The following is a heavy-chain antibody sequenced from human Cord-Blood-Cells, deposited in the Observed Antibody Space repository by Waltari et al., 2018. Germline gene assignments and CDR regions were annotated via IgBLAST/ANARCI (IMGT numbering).Heavy chain of an antibody. CDR2: INHSGST. CDR1: GGSFSGYY. CDR3: ARGLRITMVRGVIPFDY. V-gene: IGHV4-34*01. J-gene: IGHJ4*02. Sequence: QVQLQQWGAGLLKPSETLSLTCAVYGGSFSGYYWSWIRQPPGEGLEWIGEINHSGSTNNKPSLKSGVTISVDTAKNQCSLKLSSVTAADTAVYYCARGLRITMVRGVIPFDYWGQGTLVTVSS. D-gene: IGHD3-10*01.